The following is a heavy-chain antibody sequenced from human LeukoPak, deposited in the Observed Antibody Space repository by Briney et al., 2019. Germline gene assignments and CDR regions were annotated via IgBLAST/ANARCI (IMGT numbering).Heavy chain of an antibody. CDR1: GFTFSRFW. V-gene: IGHV3-74*03. Sequence: PGGSLRLSCAASGFTFSRFWMHWVRQAPGKGLMWVSRINGEGTSTAYADSVKGRFSVSRDNAQNTLYLQMNSLRVEDTAVYFCARIRVTDYVWGSSKGFDPWSQGTLVTVSS. D-gene: IGHD3-16*01. CDR2: INGEGTST. CDR3: ARIRVTDYVWGSSKGFDP. J-gene: IGHJ5*02.